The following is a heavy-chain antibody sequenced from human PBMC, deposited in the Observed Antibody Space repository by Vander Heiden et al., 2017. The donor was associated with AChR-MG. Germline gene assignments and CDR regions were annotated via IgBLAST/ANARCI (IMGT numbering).Heavy chain of an antibody. CDR1: GGSSSGYS. V-gene: IGHV4-34*02. D-gene: IGHD2-8*01. J-gene: IGHJ6*02. CDR3: ELMDYFHYGLDV. Sequence: HVQLQQRGAGLLKPSETLSPTCAVSGGSSSGYSWSWIPPSPGQGLEWTREPTPSGTTNYNPSLKSRVTILVDRSKNQFSLKLSSVTAAETAVYYCELMDYFHYGLDVWGQGTTVTVSS. CDR2: PTPSGTT.